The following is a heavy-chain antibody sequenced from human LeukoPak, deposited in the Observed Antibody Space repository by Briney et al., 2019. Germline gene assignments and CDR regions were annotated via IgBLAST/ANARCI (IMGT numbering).Heavy chain of an antibody. Sequence: VASVKVSCKASGYTFTGYYMHWVRQAPGQGLEWMGWINPNSGGTNYAQKFQGRVTMTRDTSISTAYMELSRLRSDDTAVYYCARTYGDYVKYPPGYWGQGTLVTVSS. CDR1: GYTFTGYY. CDR2: INPNSGGT. D-gene: IGHD4-17*01. CDR3: ARTYGDYVKYPPGY. J-gene: IGHJ4*02. V-gene: IGHV1-2*02.